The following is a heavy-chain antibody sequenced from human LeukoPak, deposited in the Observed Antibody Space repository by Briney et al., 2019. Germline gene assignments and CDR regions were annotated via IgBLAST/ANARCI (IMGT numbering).Heavy chain of an antibody. V-gene: IGHV4-4*02. CDR3: CGEGGPFCSFGF. CDR2: ISLAGQT. J-gene: IGHJ4*02. Sequence: PSETLSLTCGVPGGSISGTNWGSWVRQPPGQGLEGIGEISLAGQTNYNPSLNGRVTISLDKSSNQLSLHLTSVTAADTATYFWCGEGGPFCSFGFWGEGTLVIVST. CDR1: GGSISGTNW. D-gene: IGHD2-15*01.